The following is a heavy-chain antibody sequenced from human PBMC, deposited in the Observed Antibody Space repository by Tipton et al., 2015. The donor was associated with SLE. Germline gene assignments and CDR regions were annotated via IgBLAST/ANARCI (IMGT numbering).Heavy chain of an antibody. Sequence: TLSLTCTVSGGSISSYYWSWIRQPPGKGLEWIGYIYDSGNTNYNPSLKSRVTISVDTSKNQFSLKLSSVTAADTAVYYCAMLRDYFGSGSYYDPDYGMDVWGQGTTVTVSS. J-gene: IGHJ6*02. V-gene: IGHV4-59*08. CDR3: AMLRDYFGSGSYYDPDYGMDV. CDR1: GGSISSYY. CDR2: IYDSGNT. D-gene: IGHD3-10*01.